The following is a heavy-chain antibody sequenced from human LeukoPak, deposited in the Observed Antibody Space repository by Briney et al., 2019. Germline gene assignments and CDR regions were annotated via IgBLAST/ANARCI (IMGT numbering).Heavy chain of an antibody. CDR1: GFTFNNAW. Sequence: GGSLRLSCAVSGFTFNNAWMSWVRQAPGKGLEWVGRIKSRIHGGTTDYAAPVKGRFTISRDDPKNTLYLQMNSLKTEDTAVYYCVTPNDYGAPTVNSRYDYWGQGTLVTVSS. CDR2: IKSRIHGGTT. V-gene: IGHV3-15*01. CDR3: VTPNDYGAPTVNSRYDY. D-gene: IGHD4-17*01. J-gene: IGHJ4*02.